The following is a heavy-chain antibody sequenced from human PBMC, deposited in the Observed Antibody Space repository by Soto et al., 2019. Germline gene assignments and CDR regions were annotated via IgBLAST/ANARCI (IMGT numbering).Heavy chain of an antibody. J-gene: IGHJ4*02. CDR2: ITSDTNTI. CDR3: ARSVEGHFDY. Sequence: EVQLVESGGGLVQPGGSLRLSCAASGFRFSICSMNWVRQAPGKGLEWSAYITSDTNTIKYADSVKGRFTISRDNDKNSVYLQMNSLTDEDTAVYYCARSVEGHFDYWGQGTVVTVSA. CDR1: GFRFSICS. V-gene: IGHV3-48*02. D-gene: IGHD6-19*01.